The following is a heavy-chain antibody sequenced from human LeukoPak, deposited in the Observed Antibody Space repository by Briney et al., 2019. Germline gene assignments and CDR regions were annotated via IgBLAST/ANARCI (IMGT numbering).Heavy chain of an antibody. J-gene: IGHJ5*02. Sequence: SETLSLTCTVSGGSISSNYWSWIRQPPGKGLEWIGYIYSSGSTNYNPSLKSRVTISADTSKNQFSLRLRSVTAADTAVYYCARVGYSGYSTVVTPDWFDPWGQGTLVTVSS. CDR2: IYSSGST. CDR3: ARVGYSGYSTVVTPDWFDP. V-gene: IGHV4-59*12. D-gene: IGHD4-23*01. CDR1: GGSISSNY.